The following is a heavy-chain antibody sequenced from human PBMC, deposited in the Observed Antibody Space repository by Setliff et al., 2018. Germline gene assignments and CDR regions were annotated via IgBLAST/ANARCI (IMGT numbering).Heavy chain of an antibody. V-gene: IGHV4-34*12. Sequence: SETLSLTCAVYGGSLSGYYWSWIRQPPGKGLEWIGEILHSGRNHYSPSLESRLTISVDTSKNQFSLKLSSVTAADTAVYYCAREKGDPNYNFWSGYYLYYYYGMDVWGQGTTVTVSS. D-gene: IGHD3-3*01. CDR1: GGSLSGYY. CDR3: AREKGDPNYNFWSGYYLYYYYGMDV. CDR2: ILHSGRN. J-gene: IGHJ6*02.